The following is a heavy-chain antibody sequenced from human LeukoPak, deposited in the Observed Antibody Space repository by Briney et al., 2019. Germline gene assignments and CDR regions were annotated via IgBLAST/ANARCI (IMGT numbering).Heavy chain of an antibody. V-gene: IGHV3-43D*03. J-gene: IGHJ5*02. CDR3: AKDLDGTAWPLMGS. D-gene: IGHD2-8*01. CDR1: GFTFDDYA. CDR2: ISWDGGST. Sequence: GGSLRLSCAASGFTFDDYAMHWVRQAPGKGLEWVSLISWDGGSTYYADSVKGRFTVSRDNSKNSLYLQMNSLRTEDTAFYYCAKDLDGTAWPLMGSWGQGTLVTVSS.